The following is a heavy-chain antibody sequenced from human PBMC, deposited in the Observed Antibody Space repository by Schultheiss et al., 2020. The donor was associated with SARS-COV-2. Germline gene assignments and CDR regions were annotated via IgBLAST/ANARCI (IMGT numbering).Heavy chain of an antibody. Sequence: SETLSLTCAVYGGSFSGYYWSWIRQPPGKGLEWIGEINHSGSTYYNPSLKSRVTISVDTSKNQFSLKLSSVTAADTAVYYCARGEAVFQHWGQGTLVTVSS. J-gene: IGHJ1*01. CDR3: ARGEAVFQH. D-gene: IGHD6-19*01. CDR2: INHSGST. CDR1: GGSFSGYY. V-gene: IGHV4-34*01.